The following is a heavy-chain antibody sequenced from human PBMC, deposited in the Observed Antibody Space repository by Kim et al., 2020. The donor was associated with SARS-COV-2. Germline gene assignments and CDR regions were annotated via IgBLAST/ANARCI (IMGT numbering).Heavy chain of an antibody. CDR2: ISGSGDST. CDR3: AKDFFYGSGWGGLDYFDY. D-gene: IGHD6-19*01. V-gene: IGHV3-23*01. CDR1: GFTFSSYP. J-gene: IGHJ4*02. Sequence: GGSLRLSCAASGFTFSSYPMTWVRQAPGKGLEWVSAISGSGDSTYYADSVKGRFTISRDNSKNTLYLQMISLRAEDTAIYYCAKDFFYGSGWGGLDYFDYWGQGTLVTVSS.